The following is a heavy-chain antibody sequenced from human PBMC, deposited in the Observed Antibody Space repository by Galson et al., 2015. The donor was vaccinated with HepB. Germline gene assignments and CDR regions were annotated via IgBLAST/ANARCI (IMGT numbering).Heavy chain of an antibody. D-gene: IGHD2-15*01. Sequence: SLRLSCAASGFTFSSYGMHWVRQAPGKGLEWVAVISYDGSNKYYADSVKGRFTISRDNSKNTLYLQMNSLRAEDTAVYYCARERYCSGGSCYRYYYYGMDVWGQGTTVTVSS. CDR2: ISYDGSNK. J-gene: IGHJ6*02. CDR1: GFTFSSYG. CDR3: ARERYCSGGSCYRYYYYGMDV. V-gene: IGHV3-30*03.